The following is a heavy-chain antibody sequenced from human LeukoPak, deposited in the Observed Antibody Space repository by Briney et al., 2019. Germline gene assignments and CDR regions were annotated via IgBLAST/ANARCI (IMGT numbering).Heavy chain of an antibody. CDR3: ARSKFDSGSSYPT. CDR2: IYTSGNT. J-gene: IGHJ5*02. V-gene: IGHV4-61*02. Sequence: SETLSLTCTVSGDSISSGLYYWSWIRQPAGQGLDWIGRIYTSGNTNYNPSLKDRVTISVDASKNQFSLRLSSVTAADTAAYYCARSKFDSGSSYPTWGQGTLVTVSS. CDR1: GDSISSGLYY. D-gene: IGHD3-10*01.